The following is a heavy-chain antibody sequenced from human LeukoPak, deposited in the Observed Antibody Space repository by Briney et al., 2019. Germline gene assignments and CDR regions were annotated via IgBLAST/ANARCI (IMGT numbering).Heavy chain of an antibody. Sequence: SETLSLTCTVSGYSISSGYYWGWIRQPPGKGLEWIGEIYHSGSTNYNPSLKSRVTISVDKSKNQFSLNLISVTAADTAVYFCARPYYYYMDVWGKGTTVTVSS. V-gene: IGHV4-38-2*02. CDR1: GYSISSGYY. J-gene: IGHJ6*03. CDR3: ARPYYYYMDV. CDR2: IYHSGST.